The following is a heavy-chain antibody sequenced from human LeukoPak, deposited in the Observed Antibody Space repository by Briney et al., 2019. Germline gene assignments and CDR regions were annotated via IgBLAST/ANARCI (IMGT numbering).Heavy chain of an antibody. CDR2: ISAYNGNT. J-gene: IGHJ5*02. CDR3: ARGSGWFGESERSFDP. D-gene: IGHD3-10*01. CDR1: VYTFTSYG. V-gene: IGHV1-18*04. Sequence: ASVKVSCKSSVYTFTSYGISWVRQAPGQGLEWMGWISAYNGNTNYAQKLQGRVTMTTDTSTSTAYMELTSLRSDDTAVYYCARGSGWFGESERSFDPWGQGTLVTVSS.